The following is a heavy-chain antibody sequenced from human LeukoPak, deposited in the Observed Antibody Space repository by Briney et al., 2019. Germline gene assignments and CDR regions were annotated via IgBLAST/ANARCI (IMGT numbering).Heavy chain of an antibody. J-gene: IGHJ4*02. V-gene: IGHV1-8*01. CDR2: MNPNSGNT. D-gene: IGHD3-10*01. CDR3: ARVLGKRGGSFGY. CDR1: GYTFTSYD. Sequence: ASVKVSCKASGYTFTSYDINWVRQATGQGLGWMGWMNPNSGNTGYAQRFQGRVTMTRNTSISTAYMELSSLRSEDTAVYYCARVLGKRGGSFGYWGQGTLVTVSS.